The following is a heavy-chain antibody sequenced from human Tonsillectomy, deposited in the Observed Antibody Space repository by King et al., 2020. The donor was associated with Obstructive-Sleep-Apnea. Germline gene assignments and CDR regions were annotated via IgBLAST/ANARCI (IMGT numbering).Heavy chain of an antibody. J-gene: IGHJ4*02. CDR2: ISYDGSNK. CDR3: AREAFTYYFDY. Sequence: LQLVQSGGGVVQPGRSLRLSCAASGFSFSSYAMHWVRQAPGKGLEWVAVISYDGSNKYYADSVKGRFTISRDNSKNTLYLQMNSLRAEDTAVYYCAREAFTYYFDYWGQGTLVTVSS. D-gene: IGHD2/OR15-2a*01. CDR1: GFSFSSYA. V-gene: IGHV3-30-3*01.